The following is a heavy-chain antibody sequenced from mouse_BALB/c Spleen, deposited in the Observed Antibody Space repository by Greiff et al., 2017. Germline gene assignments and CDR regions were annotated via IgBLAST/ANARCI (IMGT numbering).Heavy chain of an antibody. V-gene: IGHV1-9*01. CDR1: GYTFSSYW. CDR2: ILPGSGST. J-gene: IGHJ4*01. CDR3: ARGAYYYGSSRPYAMDY. D-gene: IGHD1-1*01. Sequence: QVQLQQSGAELMKPGASVKISCKATGYTFSSYWIEWVKQRPGHGLEWIGEILPGSGSTNYNEKFKGKATFTADTSSNTAYMQLSSLTSEDSAVYYRARGAYYYGSSRPYAMDYWGQGTSVTVSS.